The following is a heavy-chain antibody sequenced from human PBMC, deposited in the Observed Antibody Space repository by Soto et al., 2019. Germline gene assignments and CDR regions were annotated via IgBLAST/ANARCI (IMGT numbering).Heavy chain of an antibody. CDR1: GGTLSIYG. CDR2: TIPIFGTP. J-gene: IGHJ3*02. V-gene: IGHV1-69*06. D-gene: IGHD6-6*01. Sequence: QVQLVQSGAEVKKPGSSVKVSCKASGGTLSIYGSSWVRQAPGQGLEWMGGTIPIFGTPNYAQKFQGRVTIDADKSTSTAYMELSSLRSEDTAVYYCASPYTSSFAFDMWGQGTVVTVSS. CDR3: ASPYTSSFAFDM.